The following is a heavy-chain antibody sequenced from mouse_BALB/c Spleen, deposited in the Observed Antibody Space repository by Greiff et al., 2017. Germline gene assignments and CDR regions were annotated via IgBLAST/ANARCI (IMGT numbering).Heavy chain of an antibody. CDR1: GYTFTSYY. CDR3: RGYYYGSSYYFDY. Sequence: ESGAELVKPGASVKLSCKASGYTFTSYYMYWVKQRPGQGLEWIGEINPSNGGTNFNEKFKSKATLTVDKSSSTAYMQLSSLTSEDSAVYYCRGYYYGSSYYFDYWGQGTTLTVSS. D-gene: IGHD1-1*01. CDR2: INPSNGGT. J-gene: IGHJ2*01. V-gene: IGHV1S81*02.